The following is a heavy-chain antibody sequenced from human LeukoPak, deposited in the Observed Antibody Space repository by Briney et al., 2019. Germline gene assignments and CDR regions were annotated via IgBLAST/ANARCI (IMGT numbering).Heavy chain of an antibody. D-gene: IGHD3-10*01. V-gene: IGHV3-7*04. CDR3: LRVYHPGGWFDP. CDR1: GFTFSTSW. CDR2: INGDGSEI. Sequence: PGGSLRLSCAASGFTFSTSWMTWVRQAPGKGLEWVASINGDGSEIHYVDSVKGRFTISRDNAKDSLYLQMNSLTAEDTAMYYCLRVYHPGGWFDPWGQGTLVTVSS. J-gene: IGHJ5*02.